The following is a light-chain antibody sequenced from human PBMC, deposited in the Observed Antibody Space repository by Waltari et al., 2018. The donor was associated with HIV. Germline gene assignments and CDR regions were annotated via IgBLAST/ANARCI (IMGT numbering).Light chain of an antibody. Sequence: QSELTQPPSASGTSGQRVTISCSGSSSNIGTNYASWYQKVTGKAPKLLICSIKKRPSGVPNRFSGSKSGTSASQAISGVRSDDEADYYCATWDGSLSVVLFGGGTKLTVL. J-gene: IGLJ2*01. CDR2: SIK. V-gene: IGLV1-47*02. CDR3: ATWDGSLSVVL. CDR1: SSNIGTNY.